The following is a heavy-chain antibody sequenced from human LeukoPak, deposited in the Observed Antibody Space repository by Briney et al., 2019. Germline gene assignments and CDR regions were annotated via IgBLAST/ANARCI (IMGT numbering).Heavy chain of an antibody. Sequence: PSETLSLTCTVSGGSISSYYWRWIRQPPGKGLEWIGYIYYSGSTNYNPSLKSRVTISVDTSKNQFSLKLSSVTAADTAVYYCARVGSRYDFWSGYYSGFDYWGQGTLVTVSS. CDR1: GGSISSYY. D-gene: IGHD3-3*01. J-gene: IGHJ4*02. CDR3: ARVGSRYDFWSGYYSGFDY. V-gene: IGHV4-59*01. CDR2: IYYSGST.